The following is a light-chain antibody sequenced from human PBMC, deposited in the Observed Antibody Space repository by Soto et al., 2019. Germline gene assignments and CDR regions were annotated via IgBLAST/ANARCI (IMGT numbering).Light chain of an antibody. V-gene: IGLV1-47*01. Sequence: QSVLTQPPSASGTPGQRVTISCSGSSSNIGSNYVYWYQQLPGTAPKLLIYRNNQRPSGVPDRFSGSKSGTSASLAISGLRSEDEADYYCAAWDDSLSEWVFXTGTKVTVL. J-gene: IGLJ1*01. CDR1: SSNIGSNY. CDR3: AAWDDSLSEWV. CDR2: RNN.